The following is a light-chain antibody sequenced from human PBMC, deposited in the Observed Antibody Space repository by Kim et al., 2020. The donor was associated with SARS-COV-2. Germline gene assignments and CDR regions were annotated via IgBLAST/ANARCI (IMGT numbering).Light chain of an antibody. CDR1: SDHNTYA. CDR3: QTWDTGIVV. J-gene: IGLJ2*01. V-gene: IGLV4-69*01. Sequence: QLVLTQSPSASASLGASVKLTCSLSSDHNTYAVTWHQQQPEKGPRYLLKLNSDGSHSKGDGIPDRFSGSSSGAERYLCISSLQSEDEADYYCQTWDTGIVVFGGGTQLTVL. CDR2: LNSDGSH.